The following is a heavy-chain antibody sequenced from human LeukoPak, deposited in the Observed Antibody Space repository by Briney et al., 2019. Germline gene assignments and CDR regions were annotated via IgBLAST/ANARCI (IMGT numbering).Heavy chain of an antibody. D-gene: IGHD3-10*01. CDR3: ARDSSGSDHFDN. Sequence: GGSLRLSCAASGFTFSSYAMNWVRQAPGKGLEWVSSISSGSSFTYYADSVKGRFTISRDNAKNSLYLQMNSLRAEDTAVYYCARDSSGSDHFDNWGQGTLVTVSS. V-gene: IGHV3-21*01. J-gene: IGHJ4*02. CDR1: GFTFSSYA. CDR2: ISSGSSFT.